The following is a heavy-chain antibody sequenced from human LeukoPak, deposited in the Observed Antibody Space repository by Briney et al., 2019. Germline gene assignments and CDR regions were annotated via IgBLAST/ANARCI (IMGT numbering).Heavy chain of an antibody. V-gene: IGHV3-64*01. D-gene: IGHD2-21*02. CDR3: ARGKGLAYCGGDCYFDAFDI. CDR1: GFTFSSYA. Sequence: PGGSLRLSCAASGFTFSSYAMHWVRQAPGKGLEYVSAISSNGGSTYYANSVKGRFTISRDNSKNTLYLQMGSLRAEDMAVYYCARGKGLAYCGGDCYFDAFDIWGQGTMVTVSS. CDR2: ISSNGGST. J-gene: IGHJ3*02.